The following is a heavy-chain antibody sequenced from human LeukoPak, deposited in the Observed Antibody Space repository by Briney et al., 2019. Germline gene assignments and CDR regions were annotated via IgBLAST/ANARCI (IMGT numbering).Heavy chain of an antibody. Sequence: GASVKVSCKASGYTFTSYYMHWVRQAPGQGLEWMGIINPSGGSTSYAQKFQGRVTMTRDTSTSTVYMELSSLRSEDTAVYYCARDQFEGAVADTENWFDPWGQGTLVTVSS. V-gene: IGHV1-46*01. D-gene: IGHD6-19*01. CDR2: INPSGGST. CDR3: ARDQFEGAVADTENWFDP. CDR1: GYTFTSYY. J-gene: IGHJ5*02.